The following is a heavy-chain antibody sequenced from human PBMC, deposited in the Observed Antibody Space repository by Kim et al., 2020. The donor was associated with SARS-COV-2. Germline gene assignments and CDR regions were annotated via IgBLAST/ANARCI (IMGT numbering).Heavy chain of an antibody. CDR3: AKGVCSGGSCSFDH. CDR2: IRDSGGTT. J-gene: IGHJ4*02. V-gene: IGHV3-23*01. D-gene: IGHD2-15*01. Sequence: GGSLRLSCAASGFTFSSYAMSWVRQVPGKGLEWVSNIRDSGGTTNYADSVEGRFIVSRDNSESTLHLQMSSLRVEDTAVYYCAKGVCSGGSCSFDHWGQGTLVTVSS. CDR1: GFTFSSYA.